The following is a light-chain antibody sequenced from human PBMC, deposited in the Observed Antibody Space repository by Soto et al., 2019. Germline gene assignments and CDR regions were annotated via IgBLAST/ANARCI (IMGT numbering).Light chain of an antibody. CDR1: QSVSSNY. V-gene: IGKV3-20*01. CDR3: HHYGNSPPNT. J-gene: IGKJ2*01. CDR2: GAS. Sequence: EIVLTQSPGTLSLSPGERATLSCRASQSVSSNYLAWYQQRPGQAPRVLIYGASSRATGIPDRFSGSGSGTDFTLTISRLEPEEFAVYFCHHYGNSPPNTFGQGTKVDIK.